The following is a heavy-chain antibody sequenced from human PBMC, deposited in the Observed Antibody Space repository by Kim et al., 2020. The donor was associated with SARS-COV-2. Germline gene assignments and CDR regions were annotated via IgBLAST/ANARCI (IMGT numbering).Heavy chain of an antibody. CDR1: GFTFSGSA. CDR2: IRSKVSGYAS. CDR3: SRHPEY. J-gene: IGHJ1*01. Sequence: GGSLRLSCAASGFTFSGSAMHWVRQASGKGLEWVGRIRSKVSGYASAYAASVKGRFTISRADSKNTAHLQMNSLKTEDTAVYYCSRHPEYWGQGTLVTVS. D-gene: IGHD3-10*01. V-gene: IGHV3-73*01.